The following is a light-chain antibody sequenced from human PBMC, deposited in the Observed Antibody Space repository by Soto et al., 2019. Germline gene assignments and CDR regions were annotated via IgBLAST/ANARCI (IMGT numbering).Light chain of an antibody. J-gene: IGKJ1*01. CDR3: QQYNNWPPWT. Sequence: EIVMTQSPATLSVSPGERATLSCRASQNISSNLAWYQQKPGQAPRLLLYDASTRATGIPAKFSGSGSGTEFTLTINSLQSEDVAVYYCQQYNNWPPWTFGQGTKVEVK. CDR1: QNISSN. CDR2: DAS. V-gene: IGKV3-15*01.